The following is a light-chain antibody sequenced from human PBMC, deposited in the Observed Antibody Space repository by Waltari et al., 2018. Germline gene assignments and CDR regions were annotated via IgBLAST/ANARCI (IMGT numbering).Light chain of an antibody. V-gene: IGLV1-40*01. CDR3: QSYDSSLTGSV. Sequence: YQHLPGTAPMLCIYRTCMRPSWVPDRFSGSKSGPSASLAITGPQAEDEADYYCQSYDSSLTGSVFGGGTKLTVL. CDR2: RTC. J-gene: IGLJ3*02.